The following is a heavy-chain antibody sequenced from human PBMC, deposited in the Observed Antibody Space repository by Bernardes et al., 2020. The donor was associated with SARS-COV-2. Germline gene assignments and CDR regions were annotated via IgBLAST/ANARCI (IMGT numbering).Heavy chain of an antibody. D-gene: IGHD3-3*01. CDR1: GFTFSSYE. Sequence: GGSLRLSCAASGFTFSSYEMNWVRQAPGKGLEWVSVISGSGANTYYADSVKGRFTISRDNSKNMLYLQMNSLRAEDTAVYYCAKDHFGVAIFGVVIFGPPDYWGQGTLVTVSS. CDR3: AKDHFGVAIFGVVIFGPPDY. V-gene: IGHV3-23*01. J-gene: IGHJ4*02. CDR2: ISGSGANT.